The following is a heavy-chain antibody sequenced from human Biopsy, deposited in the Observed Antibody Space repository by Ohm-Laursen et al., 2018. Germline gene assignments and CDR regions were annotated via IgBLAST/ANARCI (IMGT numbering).Heavy chain of an antibody. D-gene: IGHD3-16*01. CDR1: GGSTNDYF. Sequence: SETLSLTCSVSGGSTNDYFWSWIRQPAGETLEWIGRIYSSGGSSYNPSLKSRISMSMDTSNNQFSLTLNSVTAADTAVYFCARDSRGGHLNTTLITGKNLDSWGQGILVTVSS. CDR3: ARDSRGGHLNTTLITGKNLDS. V-gene: IGHV4-4*07. CDR2: IYSSGGS. J-gene: IGHJ4*02.